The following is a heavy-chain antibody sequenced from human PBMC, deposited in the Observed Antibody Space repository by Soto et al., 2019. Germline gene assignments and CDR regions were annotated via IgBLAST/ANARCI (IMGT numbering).Heavy chain of an antibody. CDR3: ATNYCSSTSCYLIMDY. J-gene: IGHJ4*02. Sequence: SVKVSCKASGGTFSSYAISWVRQAPGQGLEWMGGIIPIFGTANYAQKFQGRVTITADESTSTAYMELSSLRSEDTAVYYCATNYCSSTSCYLIMDYWGQGTLVTVSS. CDR2: IIPIFGTA. V-gene: IGHV1-69*13. CDR1: GGTFSSYA. D-gene: IGHD2-2*01.